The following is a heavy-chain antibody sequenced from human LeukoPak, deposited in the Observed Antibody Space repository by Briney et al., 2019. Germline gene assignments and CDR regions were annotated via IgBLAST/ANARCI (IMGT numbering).Heavy chain of an antibody. J-gene: IGHJ4*02. D-gene: IGHD1-26*01. CDR3: ASLGSYSGSSRDY. V-gene: IGHV3-30*03. Sequence: PGRSLRLSCAASGFTFSTYGMHWVRQAPGKGLEWVAVISYDGSKKYYADSVKGRFTISRDNSKNTLYLQVNSLRAEDTAVYSCASLGSYSGSSRDYWGQGTLVTVSS. CDR2: ISYDGSKK. CDR1: GFTFSTYG.